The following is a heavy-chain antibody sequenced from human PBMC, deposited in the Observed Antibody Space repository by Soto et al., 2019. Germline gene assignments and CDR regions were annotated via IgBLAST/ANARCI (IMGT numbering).Heavy chain of an antibody. CDR1: GGSFSGYY. D-gene: IGHD3-3*01. CDR2: INHSGST. V-gene: IGHV4-34*01. CDR3: ARHDPSVRFLESTVHFDY. Sequence: SETLSLTCAVYGGSFSGYYWSWIRQPPGKGLEWIGEINHSGSTNYNPSLKSRVTISVDTSKNQFSLKLSSVTAADTAVYYCARHDPSVRFLESTVHFDYWGQGTLVTVSS. J-gene: IGHJ4*02.